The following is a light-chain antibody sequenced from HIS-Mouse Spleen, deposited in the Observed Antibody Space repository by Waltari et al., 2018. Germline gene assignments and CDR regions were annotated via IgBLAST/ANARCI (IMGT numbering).Light chain of an antibody. CDR3: LLSYSGARRV. V-gene: IGLV7-46*01. CDR1: TGPVTRCHY. Sequence: QAVVTQAPSLTVSPGGTVTLPCGPRTGPVTRCHYPSWSPPKPGPAPRTLIYDTSNKHSWTPARFSGSLLGGKAALTLSGAQPEDEAEYYCLLSYSGARRVFGGGTKLTVL. J-gene: IGLJ3*02. CDR2: DTS.